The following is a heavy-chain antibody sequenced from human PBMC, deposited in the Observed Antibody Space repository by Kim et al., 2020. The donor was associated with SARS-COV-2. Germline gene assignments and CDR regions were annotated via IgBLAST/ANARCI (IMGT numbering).Heavy chain of an antibody. V-gene: IGHV3-11*06. CDR3: ARDPAAAGYYYYYGMDV. CDR1: GFTFSDYY. Sequence: GGSLRLSCAASGFTFSDYYMSWIRQAPGKGLEWVSYISSSSSYTNYADSVKGRFTISRDNAKNSLYLQMNSLRAEDTAVYYCARDPAAAGYYYYYGMDVWGQGTTVTVSS. CDR2: ISSSSSYT. D-gene: IGHD2-2*01. J-gene: IGHJ6*02.